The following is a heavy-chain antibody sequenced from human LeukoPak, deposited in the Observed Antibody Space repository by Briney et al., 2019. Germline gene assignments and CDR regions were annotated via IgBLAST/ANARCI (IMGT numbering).Heavy chain of an antibody. V-gene: IGHV3-23*01. CDR1: GLSLSTYG. D-gene: IGHD3-22*01. J-gene: IGHJ2*01. Sequence: PGGSLRLSCVVSGLSLSTYGMSLVRQAPGKGPEWVSSSSGSGSTYYEDSMKGRFTISRDDSNNTLFLQMNGLRAEDTAIYYCAKPTNYYDNSGYFYVGGGDWFFDLWGRGTLVIVSA. CDR3: AKPTNYYDNSGYFYVGGGDWFFDL. CDR2: SSGSGST.